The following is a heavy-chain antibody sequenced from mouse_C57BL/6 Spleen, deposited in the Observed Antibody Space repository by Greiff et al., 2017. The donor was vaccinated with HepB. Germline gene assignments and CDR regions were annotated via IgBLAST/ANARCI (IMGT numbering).Heavy chain of an antibody. V-gene: IGHV1-82*01. J-gene: IGHJ2*01. CDR3: ARSGAGVKDY. CDR2: IYPGDGDT. Sequence: QVQLKESGPELVKPGASVKISCKASGYAFSSSWMNWVKQRPGKGLEWIGRIYPGDGDTNYNGKFKGKATLTADKSSSTAYMQLSSLTSEDSAVYFCARSGAGVKDYWGQGTTLTVSS. CDR1: GYAFSSSW. D-gene: IGHD3-3*01.